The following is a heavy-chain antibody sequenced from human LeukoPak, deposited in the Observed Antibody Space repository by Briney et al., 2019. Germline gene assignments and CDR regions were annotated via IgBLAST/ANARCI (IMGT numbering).Heavy chain of an antibody. D-gene: IGHD3-3*01. J-gene: IGHJ6*02. CDR2: ISSNGGST. CDR1: GFTFSSYA. V-gene: IGHV3-64D*06. CDR3: ARDSYDFFYGMDV. Sequence: PGGSLRLSCSASGFTFSSYAMHWVRQAPGKGLEYVSAISSNGGSTYYADSVKGRFTISRDNSKNTLYLQMSSLRAEDTAVYYCARDSYDFFYGMDVWGQGTTVTVSS.